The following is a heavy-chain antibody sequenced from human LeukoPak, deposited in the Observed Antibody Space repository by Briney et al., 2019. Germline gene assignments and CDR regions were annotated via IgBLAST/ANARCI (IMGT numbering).Heavy chain of an antibody. CDR1: GFTFSSYG. CDR2: IRYDGSNK. J-gene: IGHJ6*03. CDR3: ANTARGGGYYYYYYMDV. V-gene: IGHV3-30*02. D-gene: IGHD2-21*02. Sequence: GGSLRLSCAASGFTFSSYGMHWVRQAPGKGLEWVAFIRYDGSNKYYADSVKGRFTISRDNSKNTLYLQMNSLRAEDTAVYYCANTARGGGYYYYYYMDVWGKGTTVTISS.